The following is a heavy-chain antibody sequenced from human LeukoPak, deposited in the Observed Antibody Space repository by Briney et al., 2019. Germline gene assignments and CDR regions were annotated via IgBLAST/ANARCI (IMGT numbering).Heavy chain of an antibody. CDR1: GGSISSGGYY. J-gene: IGHJ6*02. V-gene: IGHV4-31*03. CDR3: ARVVHSHNYYYGMDV. Sequence: SETLSLTCTVSGGSISSGGYYWSWIRQHPGKGLEWIGYIYYSGSTYYNPSLKSRVTISVDTSKNQFSLKLSSVTAADTAVYYCARVVHSHNYYYGMDVWGQGTTVTVSS. D-gene: IGHD4-11*01. CDR2: IYYSGST.